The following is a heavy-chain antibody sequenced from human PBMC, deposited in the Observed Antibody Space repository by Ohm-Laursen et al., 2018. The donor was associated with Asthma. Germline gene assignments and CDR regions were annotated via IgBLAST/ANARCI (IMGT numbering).Heavy chain of an antibody. D-gene: IGHD1-26*01. CDR2: ISYDGSNK. J-gene: IGHJ4*02. Sequence: RSLRLSCSASGFTFSSYGMHWVRQAPGKGLEWVAVISYDGSNKYYADSVKGRFTISRDNSKNTLYLQMNSLRAEDTAVYYCYYSGSYYFSGYWGQGTLVTVSS. CDR1: GFTFSSYG. V-gene: IGHV3-30*03. CDR3: YYSGSYYFSGY.